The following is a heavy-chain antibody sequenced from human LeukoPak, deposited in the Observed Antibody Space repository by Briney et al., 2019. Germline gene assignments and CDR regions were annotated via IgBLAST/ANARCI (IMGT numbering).Heavy chain of an antibody. V-gene: IGHV3-33*01. CDR3: ARWGNYKKMDV. J-gene: IGHJ6*02. D-gene: IGHD3-22*01. CDR2: IWYDGSNK. Sequence: PGGSLRLSCAASGFTFSWYGIHWVRQAPGKGLEWVAVIWYDGSNKYYADSVKDRFTISRDNSKNTLYLEMNSLRVDDTAVYYCARWGNYKKMDVWGQGTTVTVS. CDR1: GFTFSWYG.